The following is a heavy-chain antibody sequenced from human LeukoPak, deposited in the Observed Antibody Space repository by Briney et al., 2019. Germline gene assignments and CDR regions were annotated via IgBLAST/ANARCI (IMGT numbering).Heavy chain of an antibody. Sequence: GGSLRLSCAASGFTFSSYEMNWVRQAPGKGLEWVSYISSSGSTIYYADSAKGRFTITRDNAKNSLYLQMNSLTAEDTAVYYCARESFAARWDWGQGTLVTVSS. CDR1: GFTFSSYE. J-gene: IGHJ4*02. D-gene: IGHD6-6*01. CDR3: ARESFAARWD. CDR2: ISSSGSTI. V-gene: IGHV3-48*03.